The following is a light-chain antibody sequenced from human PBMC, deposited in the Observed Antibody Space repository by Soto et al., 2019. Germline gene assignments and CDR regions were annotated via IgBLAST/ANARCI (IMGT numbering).Light chain of an antibody. CDR2: AAS. J-gene: IGKJ2*02. V-gene: IGKV1-39*01. Sequence: DIQMTQSPSSLSASVGDRVTITCRASESISSYVNWPQQKPGKALKLLNYAASSLQSGVPSRFSASGSGTDFTLTISSLQPNDFVTYYCQPSYCTPPCNYGLGTKLEIK. CDR3: QPSYCTPPCN. CDR1: ESISSY.